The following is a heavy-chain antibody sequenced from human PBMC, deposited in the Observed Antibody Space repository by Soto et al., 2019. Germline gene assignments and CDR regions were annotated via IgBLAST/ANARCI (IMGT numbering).Heavy chain of an antibody. D-gene: IGHD1-26*01. Sequence: QVPLQESGPGLVKPSQTLSLTCTVSGGSISSGDYYWSWIRQPPGKDLEWIGYIYYSGSTYYNPSRMSRVTISVDTSKNQFSLKLSSVTAADTAVYYCARGGVGATLLFDPWGQGTLVTVSS. V-gene: IGHV4-30-4*01. J-gene: IGHJ5*02. CDR1: GGSISSGDYY. CDR3: ARGGVGATLLFDP. CDR2: IYYSGST.